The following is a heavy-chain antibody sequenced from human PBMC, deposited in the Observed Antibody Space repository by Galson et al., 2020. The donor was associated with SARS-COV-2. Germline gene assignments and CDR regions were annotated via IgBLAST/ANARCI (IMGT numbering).Heavy chain of an antibody. J-gene: IGHJ6*02. CDR1: GFTFDDYA. V-gene: IGHV3-9*01. Sequence: SLKISCAASGFTFDDYAMHWVRQAPGKGLEWVSGISWNSGSIGYADSVKGRFTIYRDNAKNSLYLQMNSLRAEDTALYYCAKAKLAGTWYYYYGMDVWGQGTTVTVSS. CDR2: ISWNSGSI. D-gene: IGHD6-13*01. CDR3: AKAKLAGTWYYYYGMDV.